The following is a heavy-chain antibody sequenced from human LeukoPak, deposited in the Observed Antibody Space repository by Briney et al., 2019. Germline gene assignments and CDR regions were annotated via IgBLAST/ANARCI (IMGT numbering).Heavy chain of an antibody. CDR2: INSGGSST. CDR1: GFTFSSYW. CDR3: ASYSGSYYGFDY. V-gene: IGHV3-74*01. J-gene: IGHJ4*02. Sequence: PGGSLRLSCAASGFTFSSYWMHWVRQAPGKGLVWVSRINSGGSSTSYADSVKGRFTISRDNAKNTLYLQMNSLRAEDTAVYYCASYSGSYYGFDYWGQGTLVTVSS. D-gene: IGHD1-26*01.